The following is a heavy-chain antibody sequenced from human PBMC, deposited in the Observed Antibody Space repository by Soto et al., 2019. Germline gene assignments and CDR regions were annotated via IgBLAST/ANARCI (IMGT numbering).Heavy chain of an antibody. CDR2: IYSGGST. J-gene: IGHJ4*02. D-gene: IGHD3-10*01. V-gene: IGHV3-66*04. CDR1: GFIVSSNY. CDR3: ARLLSGGYLDC. Sequence: EVQLVESGGGLVQPGGSLRLSCAASGFIVSSNYMNWVRQAPGKGLEWVSVIYSGGSTYYADSVKGRFTISRDNSKNTVYLQMSSLRAEDTAVYYCARLLSGGYLDCWGQGTLVTVSS.